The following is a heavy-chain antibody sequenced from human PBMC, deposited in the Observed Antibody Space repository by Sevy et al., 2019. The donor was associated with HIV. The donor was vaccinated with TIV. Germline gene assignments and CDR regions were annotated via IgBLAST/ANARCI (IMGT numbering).Heavy chain of an antibody. CDR2: ISSSSSYI. V-gene: IGHV3-21*01. D-gene: IGHD2-2*01. CDR1: GFTFSSYS. Sequence: GGSLRLSCAASGFTFSSYSMNWVRQAPGKGLEWVSSISSSSSYIYYADSVKGRFTISRDNAKNSLYLQMNSLRAEDTAVYYCARDLHRVVPAAVDAFDIWGQRTMVTVSS. J-gene: IGHJ3*02. CDR3: ARDLHRVVPAAVDAFDI.